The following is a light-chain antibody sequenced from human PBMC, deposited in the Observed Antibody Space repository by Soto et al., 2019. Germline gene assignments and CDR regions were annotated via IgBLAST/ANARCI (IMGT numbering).Light chain of an antibody. V-gene: IGKV3-11*01. CDR2: DAS. J-gene: IGKJ1*01. CDR1: QSVSSS. CDR3: QQRSGK. Sequence: EIVLTQSPATLSLSPGERATLSCRASQSVSSSLAWYQQKPGQAPRLLIYDASNRATGIPARFSGSGSGTDFTLTISSLEPEDFAVYYFQQRSGKFGQGTKVEIK.